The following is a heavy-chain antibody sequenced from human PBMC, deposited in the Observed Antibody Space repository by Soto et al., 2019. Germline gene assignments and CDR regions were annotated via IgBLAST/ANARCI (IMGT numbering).Heavy chain of an antibody. D-gene: IGHD6-13*01. CDR3: TTDGEWQPYYFVY. J-gene: IGHJ4*02. CDR1: GFTFSNAW. CDR2: IKIKAHGGTT. V-gene: IGHV3-15*01. Sequence: GGSLRLSCAASGFTFSNAWMHWVRQAPGKGLEWVGRIKIKAHGGTTDYAAPVKGRFTISRDDSKNTVSLQMNSLETEDTAVYHCTTDGEWQPYYFVYWGQGTLVTVSS.